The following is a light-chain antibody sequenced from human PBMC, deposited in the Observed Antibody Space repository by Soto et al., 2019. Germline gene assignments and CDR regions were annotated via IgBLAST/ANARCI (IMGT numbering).Light chain of an antibody. V-gene: IGLV2-23*01. Sequence: QSALTQPASVSGSPGQSITISCIGTSSDVGSYDLVSWYQQYPGKAPKLMIYEGSKRPSGVSYRFSGSKSGNTASLTIFGLQAEDEADYYCCAYTNSATLVFGGGTMLTVL. CDR3: CAYTNSATLV. CDR2: EGS. J-gene: IGLJ3*02. CDR1: SSDVGSYDL.